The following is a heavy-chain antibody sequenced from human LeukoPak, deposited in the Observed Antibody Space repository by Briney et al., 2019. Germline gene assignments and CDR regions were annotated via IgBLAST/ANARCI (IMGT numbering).Heavy chain of an antibody. CDR2: IYSGGST. J-gene: IGHJ6*02. V-gene: IGHV3-53*04. D-gene: IGHD3-3*01. CDR3: ARDTRYYDFWSGIPPNYGMDV. CDR1: GFTVSSNY. Sequence: QTGGSLRLSCAASGFTVSSNYMSWVRQAPGKGLEWVSVIYSGGSTYYADSVKGRFTISRHNSKNTLYLQMNSLRAEDTAVYYCARDTRYYDFWSGIPPNYGMDVWGQGTTVTVSS.